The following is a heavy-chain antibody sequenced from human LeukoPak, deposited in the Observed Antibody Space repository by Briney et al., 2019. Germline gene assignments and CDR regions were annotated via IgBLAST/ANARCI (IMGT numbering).Heavy chain of an antibody. J-gene: IGHJ4*02. CDR3: ARGQLGYDAFPFDY. V-gene: IGHV4-59*01. CDR2: IHYSGTT. CDR1: GGSISTYY. D-gene: IGHD5-18*01. Sequence: TASETLSLTCTVSGGSISTYYWSWIRQPPGKELEWIGYIHYSGTTNYNPSLKSRVTISADTSKNQFSLKLSSVTAADTAVYYCARGQLGYDAFPFDYWGQGTLVTVSS.